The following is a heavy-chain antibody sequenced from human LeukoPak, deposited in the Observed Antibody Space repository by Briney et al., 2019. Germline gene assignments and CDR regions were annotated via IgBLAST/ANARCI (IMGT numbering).Heavy chain of an antibody. Sequence: SETLSLTCTVSGGSISSSPYYRGWIRQPPGKGLEWIGSIYYSGTTHYNPSLESRVTISVDTSKNQFSLKLASVTAADTAIHYCAKGAGGFSYYNWFDPWGQGTLVTVSS. CDR2: IYYSGTT. D-gene: IGHD5-18*01. CDR3: AKGAGGFSYYNWFDP. V-gene: IGHV4-39*07. CDR1: GGSISSSPYY. J-gene: IGHJ5*02.